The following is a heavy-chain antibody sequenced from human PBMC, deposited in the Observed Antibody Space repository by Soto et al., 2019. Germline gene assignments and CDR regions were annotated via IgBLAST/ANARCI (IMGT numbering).Heavy chain of an antibody. CDR1: VFTFTAYY. CDR3: AFKGTDKTLY. CDR2: ISPSCDTT. J-gene: IGHJ4*02. D-gene: IGHD2-21*02. Sequence: PWWSXSVSCSTSVFTFTAYYLTLFRHAPGKGLDWVSGISPSCDTTYYADSVNGRFTISRDNSKTVLYSQMNSLRAEDTAVYYCAFKGTDKTLYWGQGTL. V-gene: IGHV3-23*01.